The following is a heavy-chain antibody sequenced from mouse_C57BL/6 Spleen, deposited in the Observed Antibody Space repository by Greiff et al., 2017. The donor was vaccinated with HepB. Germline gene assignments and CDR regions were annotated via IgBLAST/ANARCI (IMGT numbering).Heavy chain of an antibody. CDR3: ASGWDEYYFDY. Sequence: EVQVVESGGGLVKPGGSLKLSCAASGFTFSSYAMSWVRQTPEKRLEWVATISDGGSYTYYPDNVKGRFTISRDNAKNNLYLQMSHLKSEDTAMYYCASGWDEYYFDYCGQGTTLTVSS. D-gene: IGHD4-1*01. V-gene: IGHV5-4*01. CDR2: ISDGGSYT. CDR1: GFTFSSYA. J-gene: IGHJ2*01.